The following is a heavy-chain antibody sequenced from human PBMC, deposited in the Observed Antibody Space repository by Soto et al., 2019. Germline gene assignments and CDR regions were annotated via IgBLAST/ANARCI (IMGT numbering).Heavy chain of an antibody. CDR3: ARAYLGRLPRRADYYYAMDD. J-gene: IGHJ6*02. CDR2: LGAARDP. D-gene: IGHD1-26*01. V-gene: IGHV3-13*05. CDR1: GFSFRDYD. Sequence: EVQLVESGGGSVQPGESLRLSCAASGFSFRDYDMHWVRQRKGKGLEWVSALGAARDPYYVGSVKGRFSVSRDNAQNSWFLQMNNLRVDDTAVYFCARAYLGRLPRRADYYYAMDDWGRGTTVTVSS.